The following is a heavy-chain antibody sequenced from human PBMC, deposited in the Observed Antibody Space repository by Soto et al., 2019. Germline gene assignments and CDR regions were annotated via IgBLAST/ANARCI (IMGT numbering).Heavy chain of an antibody. CDR2: IDPSSSFT. Sequence: GESLKISCQVFGYTFTSYWITWVRQMPGKGLEWMGRIDPSSSFTDYNPSFEGHVILSVDLSVSTAYLHWSGLKASDTAVYYCARHEILTGHFYYYYYGMDVWGQGTTVTVSS. V-gene: IGHV5-10-1*01. D-gene: IGHD3-9*01. J-gene: IGHJ6*02. CDR1: GYTFTSYW. CDR3: ARHEILTGHFYYYYYGMDV.